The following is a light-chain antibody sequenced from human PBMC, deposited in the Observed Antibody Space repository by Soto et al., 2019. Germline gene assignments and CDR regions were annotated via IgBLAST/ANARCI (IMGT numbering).Light chain of an antibody. CDR3: CSYVAGISYV. CDR1: RRDVGGSNL. V-gene: IGLV2-23*01. CDR2: EAT. J-gene: IGLJ1*01. Sequence: QPVLTQPTSVSGSPGQSITISCSGTRRDVGGSNLVSWYQHHPGQAPKLLIYEATKRPSGVSNRFSGSRSGNTASLTISGLQPEDEADYYCCSYVAGISYVFGTGTKLTVL.